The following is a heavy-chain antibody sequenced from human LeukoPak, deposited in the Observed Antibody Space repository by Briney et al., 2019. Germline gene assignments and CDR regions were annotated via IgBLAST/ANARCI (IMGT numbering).Heavy chain of an antibody. CDR2: ISASGTST. J-gene: IGHJ4*02. D-gene: IGHD3-22*01. Sequence: VGSLRLSCAVSGFKFTSSAMSWARQAPGGGLEWFSTISASGTSTSYAASAKGRFTISRDNSKDTLYLQMNSLRAEDTAVYYCAKALSGYFDYWGPGTLVTVSS. V-gene: IGHV3-23*01. CDR1: GFKFTSSA. CDR3: AKALSGYFDY.